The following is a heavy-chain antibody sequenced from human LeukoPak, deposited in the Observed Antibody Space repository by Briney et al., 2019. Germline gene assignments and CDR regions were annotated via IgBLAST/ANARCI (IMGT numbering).Heavy chain of an antibody. CDR3: ARDGYCSSTSCYGRNL. Sequence: GGSLRLSCAASGFTFDDYAMHWVRQAPGKGLEWVAGIWYDGSNKYYADSVKGRFTISRDNSKNTLYLQMNSLRAEDTAVYYCARDGYCSSTSCYGRNLWGQGTLVTVSS. V-gene: IGHV3-33*08. CDR1: GFTFDDYA. CDR2: IWYDGSNK. D-gene: IGHD2-2*01. J-gene: IGHJ5*02.